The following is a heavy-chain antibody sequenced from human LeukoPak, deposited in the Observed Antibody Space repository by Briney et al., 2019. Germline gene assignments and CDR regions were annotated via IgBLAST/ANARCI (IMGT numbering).Heavy chain of an antibody. Sequence: PSGTLSLTCVVSGGSISSSNSWSWVRQPPGKGLEWIGEIYHSGNTNYNPSLKSRVTMSVDKSKNQFSLNLSSVTAADTAVYYCARRTSGWYGIDYWGQGTLVTVSS. CDR2: IYHSGNT. CDR1: GGSISSSNS. D-gene: IGHD6-19*01. CDR3: ARRTSGWYGIDY. J-gene: IGHJ4*02. V-gene: IGHV4-4*02.